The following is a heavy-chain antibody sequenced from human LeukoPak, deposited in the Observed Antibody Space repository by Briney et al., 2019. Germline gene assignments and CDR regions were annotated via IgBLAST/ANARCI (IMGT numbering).Heavy chain of an antibody. CDR2: ISGSGGST. V-gene: IGHV3-23*01. D-gene: IGHD4-17*01. J-gene: IGHJ4*02. CDR3: AKGTVNY. CDR1: GVTLSNYA. Sequence: PGGSLRLSCVASGVTLSNYAMSWVRQAPGRGLEWVSAISGSGGSTYYADSVKGRFTISRDNSKNTLYLQMNSLRAEDTAVYYCAKGTVNYWGQGTLVTVSS.